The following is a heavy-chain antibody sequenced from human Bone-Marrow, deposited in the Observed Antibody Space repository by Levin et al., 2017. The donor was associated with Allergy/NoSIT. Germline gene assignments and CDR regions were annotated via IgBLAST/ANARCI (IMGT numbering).Heavy chain of an antibody. V-gene: IGHV5-51*01. CDR3: ARLAECSGGSCYSHYYYGMDV. J-gene: IGHJ6*02. CDR2: IFPGDSAT. CDR1: GYSFSSYW. Sequence: GESLKISCKGSGYSFSSYWIAWVRQMPGKGLESMGIIFPGDSATKYSPSFQGQVIIPADKSISTASLQWSSLKASDTAVYYCARLAECSGGSCYSHYYYGMDVWGQGTTVTVSS. D-gene: IGHD2-15*01.